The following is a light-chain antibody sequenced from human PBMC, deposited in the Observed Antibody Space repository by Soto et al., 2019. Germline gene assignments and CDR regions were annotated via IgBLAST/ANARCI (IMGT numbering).Light chain of an antibody. J-gene: IGKJ1*01. CDR2: GAS. CDR3: QLYDSSSWT. Sequence: EIVLTQSPRTLSLSPGDTAPLSCRASQSVSNTYLAWYQQKPGQAPRLLIYGASSRATGFPDRFSGSGSGTDFTLTISRLETEDFAVYYCQLYDSSSWTFGQGTKVAIK. V-gene: IGKV3-20*01. CDR1: QSVSNTY.